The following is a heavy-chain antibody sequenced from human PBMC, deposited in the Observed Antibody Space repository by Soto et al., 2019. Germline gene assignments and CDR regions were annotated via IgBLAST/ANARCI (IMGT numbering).Heavy chain of an antibody. Sequence: EVQLVESGGGLVKPGGSLRLSCAVSGFTFSSYSMNWVRQAPGKGLEWVSFIDSSSTYIYYADSVKGRFTISRDNAKNSLYLQMNSLRAEDTAVYYCARDHNPSAYYYGMDVWGQGTTVTVSS. CDR3: ARDHNPSAYYYGMDV. CDR1: GFTFSSYS. D-gene: IGHD1-20*01. V-gene: IGHV3-21*01. CDR2: IDSSSTYI. J-gene: IGHJ6*02.